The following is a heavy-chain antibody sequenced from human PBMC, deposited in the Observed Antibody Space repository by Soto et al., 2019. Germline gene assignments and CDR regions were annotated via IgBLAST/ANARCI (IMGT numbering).Heavy chain of an antibody. CDR1: GYTFRNYW. CDR2: ITSGVGST. Sequence: GGSLRLSCAASGYTFRNYWMHWVRQAPGKGLVWVSHITSGVGSTNYADSVKDRFTISRDNAKSTLYLQMNSLRAEDTAVYFCARDNSYGMAVWGQGTTVT. J-gene: IGHJ6*02. V-gene: IGHV3-74*01. CDR3: ARDNSYGMAV.